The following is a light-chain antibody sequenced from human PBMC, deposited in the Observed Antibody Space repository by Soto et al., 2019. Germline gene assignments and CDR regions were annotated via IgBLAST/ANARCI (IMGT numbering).Light chain of an antibody. J-gene: IGLJ1*01. CDR1: TSDLGDYKY. V-gene: IGLV2-14*01. CDR2: EVT. Sequence: QSALTQPASVSGSPGQSITISCTGTTSDLGDYKYISWYQQHPGKVPKLIIYEVTNRPSGVSNRFSGSKSGNTASLTISGLQAEDEADYYCSSYTNINTRACVFGTGTKLTVL. CDR3: SSYTNINTRACV.